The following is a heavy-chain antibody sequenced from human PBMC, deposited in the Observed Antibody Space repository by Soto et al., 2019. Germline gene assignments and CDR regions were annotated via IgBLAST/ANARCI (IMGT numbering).Heavy chain of an antibody. CDR1: GYTFTSYG. V-gene: IGHV1-18*04. Sequence: ASVKVSCKASGYTFTSYGISWVRQAPGQGLEWMGWISAYNGNTNYAQKLQGRVTMTTDTSTSTAYMELRSLRSDDTAVYYCARDPSSGDYVLAYLFDPWGQGTLVTVSS. CDR3: ARDPSSGDYVLAYLFDP. J-gene: IGHJ5*02. D-gene: IGHD4-17*01. CDR2: ISAYNGNT.